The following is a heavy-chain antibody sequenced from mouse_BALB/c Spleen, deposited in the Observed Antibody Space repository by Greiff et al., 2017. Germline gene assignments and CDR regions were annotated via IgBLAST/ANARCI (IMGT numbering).Heavy chain of an antibody. CDR2: ISYSGST. CDR3: AIYYGNYYYAMDY. V-gene: IGHV3-2*02. Sequence: EVQLVESGPGLVKPSQSLSLTCTVTGYSITSDYAWNWIRQFPGNKLEWMGYISYSGSTSYNPSLKSRISITRDTSKNQFFLQLNSVTTEDTATYYCAIYYGNYYYAMDYWGQGTSVTVSS. J-gene: IGHJ4*01. CDR1: GYSITSDYA. D-gene: IGHD2-1*01.